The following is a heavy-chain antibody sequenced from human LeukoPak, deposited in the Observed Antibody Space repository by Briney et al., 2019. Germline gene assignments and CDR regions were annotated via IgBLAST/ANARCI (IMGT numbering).Heavy chain of an antibody. CDR3: ARRAGAYSHPYDY. D-gene: IGHD4/OR15-4a*01. J-gene: IGHJ4*02. CDR2: IFSST. V-gene: IGHV3-53*01. CDR1: GFTFSSYS. Sequence: GGSLRLSCAASGFTFSSYSMNWVRQAPGKGLEWVSFIFSSTHYSDSVKGRFTISRDNSKNTLYLQMNSLRAEDTAVYYCARRAGAYSHPYDYWGQGTLVTVSS.